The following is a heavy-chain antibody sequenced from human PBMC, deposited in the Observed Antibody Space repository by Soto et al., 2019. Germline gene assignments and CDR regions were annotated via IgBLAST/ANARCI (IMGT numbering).Heavy chain of an antibody. D-gene: IGHD1-7*01. CDR1: GYNFGAYW. CDR3: ARGGIIGTPPDY. Sequence: PGESLKISCQGSGYNFGAYWIGWVRQMPGKGLEWMGIIFPGDSDTRYRPSFQGQVTISVDKSINSAYLEWTSLKVSDTAMYFRARGGIIGTPPDYWGQGTQVTVSS. J-gene: IGHJ4*02. CDR2: IFPGDSDT. V-gene: IGHV5-51*01.